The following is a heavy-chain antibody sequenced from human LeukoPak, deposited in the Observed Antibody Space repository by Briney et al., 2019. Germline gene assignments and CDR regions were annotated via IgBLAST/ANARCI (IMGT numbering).Heavy chain of an antibody. J-gene: IGHJ4*02. V-gene: IGHV4-61*02. CDR3: ARATLRGYSYGYDY. CDR2: IYTSGST. D-gene: IGHD5-18*01. CDR1: GGSISSGSYY. Sequence: PSETLSLTCTVSGGSISSGSYYRSWIRQPAGKGLEWIGRIYTSGSTNYNPFLKSRVTISVDTSNNQFSLKLSSVTAADTAVYYCARATLRGYSYGYDYWGQGTLVTVPS.